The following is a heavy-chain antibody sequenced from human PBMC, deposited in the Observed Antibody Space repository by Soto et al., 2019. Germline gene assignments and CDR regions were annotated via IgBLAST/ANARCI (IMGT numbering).Heavy chain of an antibody. Sequence: QVQLVQSGAEVKKPGSSVKVSCKASGGTFSSYTISWVRQAPGQRLEWMGRIIPILGIANYEQKFQGRVTITADKSTRKAYMELSSLRSEYTAVYYCASQSGYDDPYYFDYWGQGTLVTVSS. CDR1: GGTFSSYT. CDR3: ASQSGYDDPYYFDY. CDR2: IIPILGIA. J-gene: IGHJ4*02. D-gene: IGHD5-12*01. V-gene: IGHV1-69*02.